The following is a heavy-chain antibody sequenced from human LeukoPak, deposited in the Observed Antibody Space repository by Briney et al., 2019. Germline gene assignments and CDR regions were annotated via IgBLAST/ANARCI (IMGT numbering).Heavy chain of an antibody. V-gene: IGHV3-21*01. D-gene: IGHD6-13*01. CDR1: GFTFSNFA. J-gene: IGHJ4*02. Sequence: GGSLRLSCAASGFTFSNFAMSWVRQAPGKGLEWVSSISSSSSYIYYADLVKGRFTISRDNAKNSLYLQMNSLRAEDTAVYYXXXXXXAANNFDYWGQGTLVTVSS. CDR2: ISSSSSYI. CDR3: XXXXXAANNFDY.